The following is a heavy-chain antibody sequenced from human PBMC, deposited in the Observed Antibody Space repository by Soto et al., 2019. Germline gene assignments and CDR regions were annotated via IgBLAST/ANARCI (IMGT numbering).Heavy chain of an antibody. Sequence: QVQLVESGGGVVQPGTSLRLSCAASGFTFSNYGMHWVRQAPGKGLDCVASISSDGSSKYYADSVKGRFTISRDNSKNTLKLEMNSLRVEDTAVYYCAKVVEQQLVRCGLDCWGHGTLVTVSS. CDR3: AKVVEQQLVRCGLDC. CDR1: GFTFSNYG. CDR2: ISSDGSSK. J-gene: IGHJ5*01. D-gene: IGHD6-13*01. V-gene: IGHV3-30*18.